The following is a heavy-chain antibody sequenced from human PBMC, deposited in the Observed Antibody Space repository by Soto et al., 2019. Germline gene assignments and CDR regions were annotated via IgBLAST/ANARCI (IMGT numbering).Heavy chain of an antibody. CDR2: IKSKTDGGTT. CDR1: GFTFSNAG. CDR3: TTDRLYYYDSSGYTIVDY. D-gene: IGHD3-22*01. Sequence: GGSLRLSCAASGFTFSNAGMNWVRQAPGKGLEWVGRIKSKTDGGTTDYAAPVKGRFTISRDDSKNTLYLQMNSLKTEDTAVYYCTTDRLYYYDSSGYTIVDYWGQGTLVTVSS. J-gene: IGHJ4*02. V-gene: IGHV3-15*07.